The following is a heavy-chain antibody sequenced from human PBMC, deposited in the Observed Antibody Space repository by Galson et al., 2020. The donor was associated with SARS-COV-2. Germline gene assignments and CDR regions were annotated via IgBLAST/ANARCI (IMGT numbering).Heavy chain of an antibody. J-gene: IGHJ4*02. CDR2: FHSDGST. CDR1: GGSISSDY. CDR3: ARYTTSSVAFDY. V-gene: IGHV4-59*08. D-gene: IGHD6-6*01. Sequence: LETLSLTCSVSGGSISSDYWSWIRQPPGKGLEWIGFFHSDGSTNYNSSLKSRVTISVDTSKNQFSLNLTSVTAADTAVYYCARYTTSSVAFDYWGQGTLVTVSS.